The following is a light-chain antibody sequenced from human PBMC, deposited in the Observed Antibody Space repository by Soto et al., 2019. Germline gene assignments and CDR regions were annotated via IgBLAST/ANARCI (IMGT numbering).Light chain of an antibody. CDR2: DAS. V-gene: IGKV3-11*01. J-gene: IGKJ3*01. Sequence: ENVLTQSPATLSLSPWEIATLSCRASQSVSNYVAWYQQKPGQAPRLLIYDASNRATGIPARFSGSGSVTDFTLTISSLEPEDFAVYYCQQRSNWLFGPGTKVDIK. CDR1: QSVSNY. CDR3: QQRSNWL.